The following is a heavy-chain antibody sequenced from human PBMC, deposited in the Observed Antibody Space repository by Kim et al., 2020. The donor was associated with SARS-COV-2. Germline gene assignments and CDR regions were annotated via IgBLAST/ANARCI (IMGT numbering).Heavy chain of an antibody. CDR3: ARVLVDYYDSSGYYPYGMDV. D-gene: IGHD3-22*01. CDR2: ISSSSSYT. J-gene: IGHJ6*02. CDR1: GFTFSDYY. V-gene: IGHV3-11*06. Sequence: GGSLRLSCAASGFTFSDYYMSWIRQAPGKGLEWVSYISSSSSYTNYADSVKGRFTISRDNAKNSLYLQMNSLRADDTAVYYCARVLVDYYDSSGYYPYGMDVWGQGTTVTVSS.